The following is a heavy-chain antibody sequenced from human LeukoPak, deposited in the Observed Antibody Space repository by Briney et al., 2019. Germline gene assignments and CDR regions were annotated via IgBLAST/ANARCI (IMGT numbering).Heavy chain of an antibody. CDR1: GGTFSSYA. CDR2: IIPIFGTA. Sequence: SVKVSCKASGGTFSSYAISWVRQAPGQGLEWMGGIIPIFGTANYAQKFQGRVTITADESTSTAYMELSSLRSEDTAVYYCAREKSSGIAAAGVDYWGQGTLVTASS. V-gene: IGHV1-69*13. D-gene: IGHD6-13*01. CDR3: AREKSSGIAAAGVDY. J-gene: IGHJ4*02.